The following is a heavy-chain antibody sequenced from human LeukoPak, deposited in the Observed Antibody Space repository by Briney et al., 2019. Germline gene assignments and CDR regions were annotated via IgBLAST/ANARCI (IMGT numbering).Heavy chain of an antibody. CDR2: TYYRSTWYN. J-gene: IGHJ5*02. CDR1: GDSVSSNSVT. CDR3: ARRLTQYDCFDP. Sequence: SQTLSLTCAISGDSVSSNSVTWNWIRQSPSRGLEWLGRTYYRSTWYNDYAVSVRGRITVNPDTSKNQFSLHLNSVTPEDTAVYYCARRLTQYDCFDPWGEGILVTVSS. D-gene: IGHD2-2*01. V-gene: IGHV6-1*01.